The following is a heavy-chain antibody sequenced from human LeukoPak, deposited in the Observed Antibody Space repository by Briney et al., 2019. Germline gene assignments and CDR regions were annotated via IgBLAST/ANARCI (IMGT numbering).Heavy chain of an antibody. CDR1: GFTFSGSA. CDR2: IRSKANSYAP. CDR3: TRPDGYNYY. V-gene: IGHV3-73*01. J-gene: IGHJ4*02. Sequence: PGGSLRLSCAASGFTFSGSAMHWVRQASGKGLEWVGRIRSKANSYAPAYAASVKGRFTISRDDSKNTAYLQMNSLKTEDTAVYYCTRPDGYNYYWGQGTLVTVSS. D-gene: IGHD5-24*01.